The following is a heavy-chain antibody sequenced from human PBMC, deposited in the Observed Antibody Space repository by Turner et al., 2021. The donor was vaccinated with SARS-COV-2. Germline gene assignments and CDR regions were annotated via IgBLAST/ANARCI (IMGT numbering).Heavy chain of an antibody. CDR3: ARRLVVQGTDDYSYYYGMDV. J-gene: IGHJ6*02. V-gene: IGHV4-39*01. D-gene: IGHD3-22*01. CDR2: INYSGST. Sequence: QLQLQESGPGLVKPSETLSLTCTVSGGSLSSSSYYWGWTRQPPGRGLEWFGNINYSGSTNYNPSLKSRGTISIDTAKNQFSLKLSSVTATDTAVYYCARRLVVQGTDDYSYYYGMDVWGQGTTVTVSS. CDR1: GGSLSSSSYY.